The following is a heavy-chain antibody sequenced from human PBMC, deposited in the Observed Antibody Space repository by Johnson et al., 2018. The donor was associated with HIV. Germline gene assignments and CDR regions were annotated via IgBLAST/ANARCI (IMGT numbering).Heavy chain of an antibody. CDR3: GQDLGESENEEWASDDYEFGREYPGQDPRGVVGTFDI. V-gene: IGHV3-23*04. D-gene: IGHD3-3*01. CDR1: GFTFSSYA. Sequence: VQLVESGGGLVQPGGSLRLSCAASGFTFSSYAMSWVRQAPGKGLEWVSAISGSGGSTYYADSVKGRFTISRDTSKNTLYLQMNSLRAEDTGLYYCGQDLGESENEEWASDDYEFGREYPGQDPRGVVGTFDIWGQGTMVTVSS. J-gene: IGHJ3*02. CDR2: ISGSGGST.